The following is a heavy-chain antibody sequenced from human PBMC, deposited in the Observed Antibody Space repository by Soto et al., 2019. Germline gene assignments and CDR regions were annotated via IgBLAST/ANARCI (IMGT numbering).Heavy chain of an antibody. CDR2: IYSGGST. CDR3: ARDHEATDIDYYYYYMDV. D-gene: IGHD5-12*01. V-gene: IGHV3-66*01. J-gene: IGHJ6*03. CDR1: GFTVSSNY. Sequence: GGSLRLSCAASGFTVSSNYMSWVRQAPGKGLEWVSVIYSGGSTYYADSVKGRFTISRDNSKNTLYLQMNSLRAEDTAVYYCARDHEATDIDYYYYYMDVWGKGTTVTVSS.